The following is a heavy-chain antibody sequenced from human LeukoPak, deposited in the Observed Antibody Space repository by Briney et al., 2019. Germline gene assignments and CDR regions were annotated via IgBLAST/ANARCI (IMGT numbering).Heavy chain of an antibody. D-gene: IGHD1-14*01. J-gene: IGHJ4*02. CDR3: ARVSTGGRYDY. Sequence: SETLSLTCTVSDGSLSSYYWSWIRQPAGKGLEWIGRIFSTGSTNYNPSLKSRVTMSVDTSKNQFSLKLSSVTAADTAVYYCARVSTGGRYDYWGQGTLVTVSS. V-gene: IGHV4-4*07. CDR1: DGSLSSYY. CDR2: IFSTGST.